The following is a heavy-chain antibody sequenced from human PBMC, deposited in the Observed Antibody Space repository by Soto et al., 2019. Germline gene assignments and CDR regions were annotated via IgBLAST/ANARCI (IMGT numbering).Heavy chain of an antibody. CDR3: ARVGYCSSTSCYINTGMDV. V-gene: IGHV4-34*01. J-gene: IGHJ6*02. CDR2: INHSGST. CDR1: GGSFSGYY. Sequence: QVQLQQWGAGLLKPSETLSLTCAVYGGSFSGYYWSWIRQPPGKGLEWIGEINHSGSTNYNPSLKSRVTISVDTSKNQFSLKLSSVTAADTAVYYCARVGYCSSTSCYINTGMDVWGQGTTVTVSS. D-gene: IGHD2-2*02.